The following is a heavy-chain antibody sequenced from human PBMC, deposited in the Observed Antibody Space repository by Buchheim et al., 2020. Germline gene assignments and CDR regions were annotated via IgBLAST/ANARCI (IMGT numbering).Heavy chain of an antibody. CDR1: GYTFSTHV. CDR3: ARVRVPGYSYGYGHDF. J-gene: IGHJ4*02. D-gene: IGHD5-18*01. CDR2: IKPDTADT. V-gene: IGHV1-3*01. Sequence: QVQLVQSGAELKKPGASVKISCKASGYTFSTHVLHWVRQAPGQRLEWMEWIKPDTADTNFSQKFQGRVTITTDTSASTAYMELSSLKSEDTSVYYCARVRVPGYSYGYGHDFWGQGTL.